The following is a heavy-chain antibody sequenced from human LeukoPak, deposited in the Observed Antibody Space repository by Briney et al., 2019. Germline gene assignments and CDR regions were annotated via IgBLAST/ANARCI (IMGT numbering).Heavy chain of an antibody. D-gene: IGHD5-12*01. CDR2: INHSGST. Sequence: SETLSLTCAVYGGSFSGYYWSWIRQPPGKGLEWIGEINHSGSTNYNPSLKSRVTISVDTSKNQLSLNLKSVTAADTAVYYCARGYEEYSAYDAWVQGILVSVSS. CDR3: ARGYEEYSAYDA. CDR1: GGSFSGYY. J-gene: IGHJ5*02. V-gene: IGHV4-34*01.